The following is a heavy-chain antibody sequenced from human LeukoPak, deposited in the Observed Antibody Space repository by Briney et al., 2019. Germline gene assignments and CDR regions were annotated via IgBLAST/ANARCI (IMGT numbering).Heavy chain of an antibody. CDR2: ISGSGGST. D-gene: IGHD4-17*01. J-gene: IGHJ4*02. Sequence: PGGSLRLSCAASRFTFSSYAMSWVRQAPGKWLVWVSAISGSGGSTYYADSVKGRFTISRDNSKNTLYLQMNSLRAEDTAVYYCAKALHYGDPDYLFRVSLDYCGQGTLVTVSS. V-gene: IGHV3-23*01. CDR3: AKALHYGDPDYLFRVSLDY. CDR1: RFTFSSYA.